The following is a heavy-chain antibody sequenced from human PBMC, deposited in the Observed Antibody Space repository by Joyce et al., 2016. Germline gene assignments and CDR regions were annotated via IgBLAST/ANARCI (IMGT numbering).Heavy chain of an antibody. CDR2: IGASGGGR. CDR3: ARAKTVVVAYTIRDGFDV. J-gene: IGHJ3*01. D-gene: IGHD2-21*01. V-gene: IGHV3-23*01. Sequence: PGKGLEWVSAIGASGGGRYYADSVKGRFTVSIDNSNNMMYLEMTSLQIEDTAIYYCARAKTVVVAYTIRDGFDVWGQGTQVAVSS.